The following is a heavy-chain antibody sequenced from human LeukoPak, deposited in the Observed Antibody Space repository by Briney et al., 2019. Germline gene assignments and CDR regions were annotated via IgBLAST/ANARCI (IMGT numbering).Heavy chain of an antibody. CDR2: IKNKTHGGAT. J-gene: IGHJ4*02. Sequence: PGGSLRLSCAAPGFPFTIAWMTWVRQAPGKGLEWVGHIKNKTHGGATDYAAPVKGRFIISRDDSTNTLYLQMNSLRTEDTAVYYCARGFCSSSSCYQGPFDFWGQGTLVTVSS. CDR1: GFPFTIAW. V-gene: IGHV3-15*01. CDR3: ARGFCSSSSCYQGPFDF. D-gene: IGHD2-2*01.